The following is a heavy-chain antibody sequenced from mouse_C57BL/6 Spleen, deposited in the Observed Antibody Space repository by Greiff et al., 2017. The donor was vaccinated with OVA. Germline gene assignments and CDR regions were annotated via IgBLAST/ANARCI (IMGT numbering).Heavy chain of an antibody. Sequence: EVKLMESGPGLVKPSQSLSLTCSVTGYSITSGYYWNWIRQFPGNKLEWMGYISYDGSNNYNPSLKNRISITRDTSKNQFFLKLNSVTTEDTATYYGARDYYGSSWGYFDVWGTGTTVTVSS. D-gene: IGHD1-1*01. V-gene: IGHV3-6*01. CDR2: ISYDGSN. J-gene: IGHJ1*03. CDR3: ARDYYGSSWGYFDV. CDR1: GYSITSGYY.